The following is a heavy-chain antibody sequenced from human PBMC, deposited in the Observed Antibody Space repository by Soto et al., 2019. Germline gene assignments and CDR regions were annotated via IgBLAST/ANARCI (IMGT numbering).Heavy chain of an antibody. CDR2: IYYSGST. D-gene: IGHD2-2*01. J-gene: IGHJ4*02. CDR1: GGSISSGGYY. V-gene: IGHV4-31*03. Sequence: QVQLQESGPGPVKPSQTLSLTCTISGGSISSGGYYWSWIRQHPGKGLEWIGYIYYSGSTYYNPSLKSRVTISVDTSKNQFSLKLSSVTAADTAVYYCAREVVPAAVDYWGQGTLVTVSS. CDR3: AREVVPAAVDY.